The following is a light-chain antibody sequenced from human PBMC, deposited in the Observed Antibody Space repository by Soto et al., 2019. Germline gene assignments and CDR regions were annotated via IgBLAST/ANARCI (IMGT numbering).Light chain of an antibody. CDR3: QQYGSSGT. CDR2: GAS. Sequence: EIALTQSPAILSLSPGARAALSGLARQSVSNDYIARYQQKPGQAPRLLIYGASNRATGIPDRFSGSGSGTDFTLTISRLEPEDFAVYYCQQYGSSGTFGQGTKVDIK. V-gene: IGKV3-20*01. CDR1: QSVSNDY. J-gene: IGKJ1*01.